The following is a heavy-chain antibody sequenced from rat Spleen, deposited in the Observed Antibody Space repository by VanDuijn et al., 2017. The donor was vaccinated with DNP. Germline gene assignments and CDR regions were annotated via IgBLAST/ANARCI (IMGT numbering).Heavy chain of an antibody. CDR3: ARDGYNYWYFDC. D-gene: IGHD1-9*01. V-gene: IGHV2-6*01. CDR1: GFSLTSYT. CDR2: ISSGGNT. Sequence: QVQLKESGPGLVQPSQTLSLTCTVSGFSLTSYTISWVRQPPGKGLEWIAAISSGGNTYYHSSLKSRLSISKDTSKSQVFLKMNSLQTEDTATYYCARDGYNYWYFDCWGPGTMVTVSS. J-gene: IGHJ1*01.